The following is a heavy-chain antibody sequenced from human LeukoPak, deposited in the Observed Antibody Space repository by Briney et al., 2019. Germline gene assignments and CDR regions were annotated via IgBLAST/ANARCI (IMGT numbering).Heavy chain of an antibody. CDR3: AKDRPDRITIFGVVLRTVNWLDP. V-gene: IGHV3-23*01. Sequence: GGSLRLSCAASGFTFSSYAMSWVRQAPGKGLEWVSAISGSGGSTYYADSVKGRFTISRDNSKNTLYLQMNSLRAEDTAVYYCAKDRPDRITIFGVVLRTVNWLDPWGQGTLVTVSS. D-gene: IGHD3-3*01. J-gene: IGHJ5*02. CDR1: GFTFSSYA. CDR2: ISGSGGST.